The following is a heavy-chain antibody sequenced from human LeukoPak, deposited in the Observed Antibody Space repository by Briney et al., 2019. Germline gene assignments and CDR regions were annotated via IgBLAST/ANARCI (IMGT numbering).Heavy chain of an antibody. V-gene: IGHV4-39*07. CDR1: GGPISSSTYY. CDR2: IYYSGST. Sequence: SETLSLTCTVSGGPISSSTYYWGWVRQPPGKGLEWIGSIYYSGSTYYNPSLKSRVTISVDTSKNQFFLRLSSVTAADTAVYYCARLAAAGTARYNWFDPWGQGTLVTVSS. CDR3: ARLAAAGTARYNWFDP. J-gene: IGHJ5*02. D-gene: IGHD6-13*01.